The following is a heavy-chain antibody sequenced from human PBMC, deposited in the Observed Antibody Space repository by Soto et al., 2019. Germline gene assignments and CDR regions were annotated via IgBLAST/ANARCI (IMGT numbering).Heavy chain of an antibody. J-gene: IGHJ5*02. CDR1: GGSISSYY. CDR3: ARAPVLGIAARYWFDP. Sequence: QVQLQESGPGLVKPSETLSLTCTVSGGSISSYYWSWIRQPPGKGLEWIGYIYYSGSTNYNPSLKSRVTISVDTSKNQFSPKLSSVTAADTAVYYCARAPVLGIAARYWFDPWGQGTLVTVSS. D-gene: IGHD6-6*01. CDR2: IYYSGST. V-gene: IGHV4-59*08.